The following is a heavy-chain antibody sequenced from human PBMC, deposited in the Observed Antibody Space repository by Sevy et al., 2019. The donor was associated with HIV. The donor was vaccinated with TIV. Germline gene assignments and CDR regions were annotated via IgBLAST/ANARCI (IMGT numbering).Heavy chain of an antibody. CDR1: GGSISSYY. J-gene: IGHJ4*02. Sequence: SDTLSLTCTVSGGSISSYYWSWIRQPPGKGLEWIGYIFYSGSTYYNPPLKRRVTISVDTSKNQFSLKLTSVTAADTAVYYCATISQQLVGFFDYWGQGTLVTVSS. V-gene: IGHV4-59*12. CDR3: ATISQQLVGFFDY. D-gene: IGHD6-6*01. CDR2: IFYSGST.